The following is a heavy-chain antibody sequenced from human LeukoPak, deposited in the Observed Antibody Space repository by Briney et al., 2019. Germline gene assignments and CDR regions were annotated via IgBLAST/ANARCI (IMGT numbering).Heavy chain of an antibody. J-gene: IGHJ4*02. D-gene: IGHD3-22*01. CDR3: AKENSSGYYYFDY. CDR2: ISGGGGST. Sequence: GGSLRLSCAASGFTFSSYWMHWVRQAPGKGLEWVSIISGGGGSTFYADSVKGRYTISRDNSKSTLYLQMNSLRAEDTAIYYCAKENSSGYYYFDYWGQGTLVTVSS. CDR1: GFTFSSYW. V-gene: IGHV3-23*01.